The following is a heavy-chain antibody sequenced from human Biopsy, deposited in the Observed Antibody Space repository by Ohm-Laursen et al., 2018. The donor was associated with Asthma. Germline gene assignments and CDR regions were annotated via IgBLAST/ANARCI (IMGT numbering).Heavy chain of an antibody. D-gene: IGHD2-2*01. CDR2: INSVFGTT. CDR1: GGTFNTYV. V-gene: IGHV1-69*13. CDR3: ARKAGSCISRTCYSLDF. J-gene: IGHJ4*02. Sequence: SVKVSCKSLGGTFNTYVIGWARQAPGQGLEWMGGINSVFGTTTYPQKFQDRVTITADDSTSTVYMELSSLRSEDMAVYYCARKAGSCISRTCYSLDFWGQGTLVTVSS.